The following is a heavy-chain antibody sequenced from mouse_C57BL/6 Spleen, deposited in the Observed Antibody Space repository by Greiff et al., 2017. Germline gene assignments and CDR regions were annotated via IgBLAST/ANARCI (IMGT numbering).Heavy chain of an antibody. D-gene: IGHD4-1*01. J-gene: IGHJ2*01. V-gene: IGHV5-17*01. CDR3: GRRTESSDYYFDY. CDR1: GFTFSDYG. Sequence: EVKVVESGGGLVKPGGSLKLSCAASGFTFSDYGMHWVRQAPEKGLEWVAYISSGSSTIYYADTVKGRFTSSRDNAKNTVFLQMTSLRSEDTAMYYCGRRTESSDYYFDYWGQGTTLTVSS. CDR2: ISSGSSTI.